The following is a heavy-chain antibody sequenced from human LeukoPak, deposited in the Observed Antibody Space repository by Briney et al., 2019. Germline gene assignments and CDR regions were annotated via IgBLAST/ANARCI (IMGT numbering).Heavy chain of an antibody. V-gene: IGHV4-39*01. Sequence: PSETLSLTCTVSGGSISSNTNYWVWIRQPPGQGLEWIATFSYSGNTYYNPSLKSRVTISVDTSKNQFSLKLSSVTAADTAVYYCARHLREWECLDYWGQGTLVTVSS. CDR3: ARHLREWECLDY. D-gene: IGHD1-26*01. CDR2: FSYSGNT. CDR1: GGSISSNTNY. J-gene: IGHJ4*02.